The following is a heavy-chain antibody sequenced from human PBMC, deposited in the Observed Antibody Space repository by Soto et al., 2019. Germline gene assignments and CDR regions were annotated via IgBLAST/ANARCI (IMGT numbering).Heavy chain of an antibody. V-gene: IGHV3-23*01. CDR2: ISGSASST. D-gene: IGHD1-1*01. CDR1: GFTFSDYA. Sequence: GGSLRLSCEDSGFTFSDYAMSWVRQAPGKGLEWVSGISGSASSTFYADSVKGRFTISRDNSKSTLYLQMNSLRVEDTALYYCAGDNGWNVYWGQGTLVTVSS. J-gene: IGHJ4*02. CDR3: AGDNGWNVY.